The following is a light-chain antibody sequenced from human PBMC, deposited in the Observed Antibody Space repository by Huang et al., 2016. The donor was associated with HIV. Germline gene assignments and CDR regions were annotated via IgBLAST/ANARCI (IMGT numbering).Light chain of an antibody. V-gene: IGKV3-11*01. J-gene: IGKJ4*01. CDR2: SAS. CDR1: QSVSSY. CDR3: QQRSNWAPIT. Sequence: EIVLTQSPATLSLSPGERATLYCRASQSVSSYLAWYQQKPGQAPRLLIYSASNRATGIPARFSGSGSGTDFTLTISSLEPEDFAVYYCQQRSNWAPITFGGGTKVEIK.